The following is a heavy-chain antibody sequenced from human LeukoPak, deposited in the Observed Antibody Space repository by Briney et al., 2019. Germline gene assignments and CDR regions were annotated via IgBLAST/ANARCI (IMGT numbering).Heavy chain of an antibody. J-gene: IGHJ4*02. CDR2: MYTSGST. V-gene: IGHV4-61*02. Sequence: SQTLSLTCTVSGGSISSGSYYWSWIRQPAGKGLEWIGRMYTSGSTNYNPSLKSRVTISVDTSKNQFSLILSSVTAADTAVYYCASGIAADLYWGQGTLVTVSS. CDR3: ASGIAADLY. CDR1: GGSISSGSYY. D-gene: IGHD6-13*01.